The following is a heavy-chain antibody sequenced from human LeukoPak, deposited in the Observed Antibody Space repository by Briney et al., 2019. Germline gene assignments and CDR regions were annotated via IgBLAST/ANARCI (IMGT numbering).Heavy chain of an antibody. CDR1: GGSISSSSYY. V-gene: IGHV4-39*07. CDR2: IYYSGST. J-gene: IGHJ4*02. D-gene: IGHD4-17*01. Sequence: SETLSLTCTVSGGSISSSSYYWGWIRQPPGKGLEWIGSIYYSGSTYYNPSLKSRVTISVDTPKNQFSLKLSSVTAADTAVYYCAREREGPYGYLDYWGQGTLVTVSS. CDR3: AREREGPYGYLDY.